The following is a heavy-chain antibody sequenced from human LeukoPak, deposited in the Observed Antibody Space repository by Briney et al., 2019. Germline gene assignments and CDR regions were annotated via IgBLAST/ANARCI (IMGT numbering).Heavy chain of an antibody. J-gene: IGHJ5*02. CDR1: GYTFTSHD. CDR3: ARARLYDRGFDP. D-gene: IGHD3-9*01. Sequence: RASVKVSCKASGYTFTSHDINWVRQATGQGLEWMGWMNPNSGNTGYAQKFQGRVTMTRNTSISTAYTELSSLRSEDTAVYYCARARLYDRGFDPWGQGTLVTVSS. V-gene: IGHV1-8*01. CDR2: MNPNSGNT.